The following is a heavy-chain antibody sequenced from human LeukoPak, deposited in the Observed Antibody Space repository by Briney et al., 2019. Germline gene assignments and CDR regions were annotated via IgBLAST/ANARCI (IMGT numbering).Heavy chain of an antibody. CDR3: ASALDSYYDFWSGKHYYGMDV. CDR1: GYTFTSYA. CDR2: INTNTGNP. J-gene: IGHJ6*02. Sequence: ASVKVPCTASGYTFTSYAMNWVRQAPGQGLEWMGWINTNTGNPTYAQGFTGRFVFSLDTSVSTAYLQISSLKAEDTAVYYCASALDSYYDFWSGKHYYGMDVWGQGTTVTVSS. D-gene: IGHD3-3*01. V-gene: IGHV7-4-1*02.